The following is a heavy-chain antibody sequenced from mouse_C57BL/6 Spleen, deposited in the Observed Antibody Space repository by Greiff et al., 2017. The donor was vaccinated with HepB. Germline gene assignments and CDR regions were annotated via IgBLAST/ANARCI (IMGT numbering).Heavy chain of an antibody. CDR1: GYTFTSYG. CDR2: IYPRSGNT. Sequence: VQLQQSGAELARPGASVKLSCKASGYTFTSYGISWVKQRTGQGLEWIGEIYPRSGNTYYNEKFKGKATMTADKSSSTAYMELRSLTSEDSAVYFCARDGDLLCLRRPFFDYWGQGTTLTVSS. V-gene: IGHV1-81*01. CDR3: ARDGDLLCLRRPFFDY. D-gene: IGHD2-2*01. J-gene: IGHJ2*01.